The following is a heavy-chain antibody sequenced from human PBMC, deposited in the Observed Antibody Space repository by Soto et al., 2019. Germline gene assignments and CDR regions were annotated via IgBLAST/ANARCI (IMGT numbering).Heavy chain of an antibody. CDR1: GFAFSSYS. CDR2: ISRDSIYI. J-gene: IGHJ4*02. V-gene: IGHV3-21*01. Sequence: EVQLVESGGGLVKPGGSLRLSCAASGFAFSSYSMNWVRQAPGKGLEWVSSISRDSIYIYYADSVEGRFTISRDNAKNSLYLQMNSLRADDTAVYYCARRIEYAEDYWGQGVLVTVSS. CDR3: ARRIEYAEDY. D-gene: IGHD2-2*01.